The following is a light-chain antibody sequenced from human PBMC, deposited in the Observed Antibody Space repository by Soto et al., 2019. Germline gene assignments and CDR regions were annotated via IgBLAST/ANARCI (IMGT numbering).Light chain of an antibody. CDR3: LQDYNY. J-gene: IGKJ4*01. CDR2: DAS. Sequence: ETLLTQSPGTLSWSPGERATLSCRASQSVSSRSLAWYQQKPGQAPRLLIYDASSRATGIPDRFSGSGSGTDFTLTISSLQPEDFATYYCLQDYNYFGGGTKVDIK. V-gene: IGKV3-20*01. CDR1: QSVSSRS.